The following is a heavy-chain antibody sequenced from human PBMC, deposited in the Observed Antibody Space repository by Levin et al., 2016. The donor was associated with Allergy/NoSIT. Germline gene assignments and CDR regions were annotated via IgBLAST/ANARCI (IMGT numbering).Heavy chain of an antibody. Sequence: RQAPGKGLEWIGSIYYSGSTYYNPSLKSRVTISVDTSKNQFSLKLSSVTAADTAVYYCAETDWLLPPGNFDYWGQGTLVTVSS. CDR2: IYYSGST. V-gene: IGHV4-39*01. J-gene: IGHJ4*02. D-gene: IGHD3-9*01. CDR3: AETDWLLPPGNFDY.